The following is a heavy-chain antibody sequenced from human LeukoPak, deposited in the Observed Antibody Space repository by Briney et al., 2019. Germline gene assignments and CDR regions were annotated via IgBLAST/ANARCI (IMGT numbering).Heavy chain of an antibody. Sequence: GESLRLSCAASGFTFSSYWMSWVRQAPGKGLEWVGRIKTTTDGGTTDYAAPVKGRFTISRDDSKDTLYLQMNSLKTEDTAVYYCMTASGSYRMYYFDYWGQGTLVTVSS. CDR3: MTASGSYRMYYFDY. D-gene: IGHD1-26*01. CDR2: IKTTTDGGTT. J-gene: IGHJ4*02. V-gene: IGHV3-15*01. CDR1: GFTFSSYW.